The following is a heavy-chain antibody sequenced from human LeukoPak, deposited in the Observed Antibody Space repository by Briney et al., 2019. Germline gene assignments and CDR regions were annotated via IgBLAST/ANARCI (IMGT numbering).Heavy chain of an antibody. CDR1: GFTFSSYA. CDR2: ISYDGSNK. Sequence: GGSLRLSCAASGFTFSSYAMHWVRQAPGKGLEWVAVISYDGSNKYYADSVKGRFTISRDNSKNTLYLQMDSLRAEDTAVYYCARGTDTKPFWSGYWVDVWGQGTTVTVSS. V-gene: IGHV3-30-3*01. J-gene: IGHJ6*02. CDR3: ARGTDTKPFWSGYWVDV. D-gene: IGHD3-3*01.